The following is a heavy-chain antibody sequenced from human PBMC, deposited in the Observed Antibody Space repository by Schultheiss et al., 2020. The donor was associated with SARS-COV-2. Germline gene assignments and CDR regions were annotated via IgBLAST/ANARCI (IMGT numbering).Heavy chain of an antibody. CDR2: ISSSSSYI. CDR1: GFTFSSYC. CDR3: AKEPDYGDYFDY. J-gene: IGHJ4*02. Sequence: GGSLRLSCAASGFTFSSYCMNWVRQAPGKGLEWVSSISSSSSYIYYADSVKGRFTISRDNSKNTLYLQMNSLRAEDTAVYYCAKEPDYGDYFDYWGQGTLVTVSS. V-gene: IGHV3-21*04. D-gene: IGHD4-17*01.